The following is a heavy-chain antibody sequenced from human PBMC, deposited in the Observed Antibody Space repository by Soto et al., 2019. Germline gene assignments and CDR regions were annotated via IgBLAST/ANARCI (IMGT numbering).Heavy chain of an antibody. CDR1: GGSISSYY. Sequence: SETLSLTCTVSGGSISSYYWSWIRQPPGKGLEWIGYIYYSGSTNYNPSLKSRVTISVDTSKNQFSLKLSSVTAADTAVYYCARGPYYYDSSGYDPFDYWGQGTLVTVSS. CDR2: IYYSGST. V-gene: IGHV4-59*01. J-gene: IGHJ4*02. D-gene: IGHD3-22*01. CDR3: ARGPYYYDSSGYDPFDY.